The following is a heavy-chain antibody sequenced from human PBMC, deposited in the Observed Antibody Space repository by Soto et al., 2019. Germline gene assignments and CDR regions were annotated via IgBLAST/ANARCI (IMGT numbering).Heavy chain of an antibody. CDR3: ARDRYSAVVVAATRVYYYYGMDV. CDR1: GGSISSSSYY. D-gene: IGHD2-15*01. Sequence: PSETLSLTCTVSGGSISSSSYYWGWIRQHPGKGLEWIGYIYYSGSTYYNPSLKSRVTISVDTSKNQFSLKLSSVTAADTAVYYCARDRYSAVVVAATRVYYYYGMDVWGQGTTVTVSS. CDR2: IYYSGST. J-gene: IGHJ6*02. V-gene: IGHV4-31*03.